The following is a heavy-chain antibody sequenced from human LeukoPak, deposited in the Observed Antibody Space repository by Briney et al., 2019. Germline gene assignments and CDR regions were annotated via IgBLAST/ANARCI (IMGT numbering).Heavy chain of an antibody. Sequence: GGSLRLSCAASGFTFDDYAMHWVRQAPGKGLEWVSGISWSSGSIGYADSVKGRFTISRDNAKNSLYLQMDSLRPEDTALYYCAKDRETTRGQSYFDYWGQGTLVTVSS. CDR3: AKDRETTRGQSYFDY. J-gene: IGHJ4*02. CDR1: GFTFDDYA. D-gene: IGHD2-15*01. CDR2: ISWSSGSI. V-gene: IGHV3-9*01.